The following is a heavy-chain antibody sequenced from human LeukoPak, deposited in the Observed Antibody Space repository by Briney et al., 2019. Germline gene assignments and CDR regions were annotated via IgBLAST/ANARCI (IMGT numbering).Heavy chain of an antibody. Sequence: GGSLRLSCAASGFTFDDYGMSWVRQAPGKGLEWVSGINWNGGSTGYADSVKGRFTISRDNAKNSLYLQMNSLRAEDTALYYCAREYTAMVTAYFDYWGQGTLVTVSS. CDR3: AREYTAMVTAYFDY. J-gene: IGHJ4*02. CDR2: INWNGGST. V-gene: IGHV3-20*04. CDR1: GFTFDDYG. D-gene: IGHD5-18*01.